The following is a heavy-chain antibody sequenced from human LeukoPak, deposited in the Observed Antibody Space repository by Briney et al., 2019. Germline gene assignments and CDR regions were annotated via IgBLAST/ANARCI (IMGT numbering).Heavy chain of an antibody. CDR3: AKDITGRVLAYYYDSSGYYFS. CDR2: ISGDGGST. J-gene: IGHJ5*02. Sequence: GGSLRLSCAASGFTFDDYAMHWGRQAPGKGLEWVSLISGDGGSTYYADSVKGRFTISRDNSKNSLYLQMNSLRTEDTALYYCAKDITGRVLAYYYDSSGYYFSWGQGTLVTVSS. CDR1: GFTFDDYA. V-gene: IGHV3-43*02. D-gene: IGHD3-22*01.